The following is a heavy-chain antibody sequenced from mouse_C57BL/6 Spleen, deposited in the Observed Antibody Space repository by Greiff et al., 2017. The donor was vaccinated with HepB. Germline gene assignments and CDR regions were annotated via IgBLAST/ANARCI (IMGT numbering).Heavy chain of an antibody. CDR1: GYAFTNYL. CDR2: INPGSGGT. V-gene: IGHV1-54*01. J-gene: IGHJ3*01. D-gene: IGHD2-5*01. Sequence: VKVVESGAELVRPGTSVKVSCKASGYAFTNYLIEWVKQRPGQGLEWIGVINPGSGGTNYNEKFKGKATLTADKSSSTAYMQLSSLTSEDSAVYFCARGSNYGFAYWGQGTLVTVSA. CDR3: ARGSNYGFAY.